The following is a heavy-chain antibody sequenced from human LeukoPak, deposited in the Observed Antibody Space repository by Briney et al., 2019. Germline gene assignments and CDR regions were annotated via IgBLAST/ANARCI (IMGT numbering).Heavy chain of an antibody. V-gene: IGHV4-39*01. CDR3: ARLNTQYYYDSSGYVLAFDI. Sequence: SETLSLTCAVYGGSSTGYYWGWIRQPPGHGLEWIGSIYYSGSTYYNPSLKGRVTISVDTSKNQFSLKLSSVTAADTAVYYCARLNTQYYYDSSGYVLAFDIWGQGTMVTVSS. D-gene: IGHD3-22*01. J-gene: IGHJ3*02. CDR2: IYYSGST. CDR1: GGSSTGYY.